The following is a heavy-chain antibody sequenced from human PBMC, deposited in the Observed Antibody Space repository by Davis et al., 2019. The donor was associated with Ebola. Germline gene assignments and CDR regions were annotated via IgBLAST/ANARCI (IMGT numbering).Heavy chain of an antibody. CDR1: GYSFNSYN. CDR2: MNPTSGNT. J-gene: IGHJ6*02. CDR3: ARSRGWLFLYGMDV. Sequence: AASVKVSCKASGYSFNSYNINWVRQAAGQGLEWMGWMNPTSGNTGYAQKIEGRVTMTRDASINTAYMELSSLTSEDTAVYYCARSRGWLFLYGMDVWGQGTTVTVSS. V-gene: IGHV1-8*01. D-gene: IGHD3-9*01.